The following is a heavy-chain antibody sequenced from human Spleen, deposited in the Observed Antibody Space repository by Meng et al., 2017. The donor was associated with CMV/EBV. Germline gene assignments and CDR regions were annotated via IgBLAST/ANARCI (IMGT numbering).Heavy chain of an antibody. J-gene: IGHJ5*01. CDR1: GYTFTSYG. V-gene: IGHV1-69*04. CDR2: VTPIVGIP. Sequence: SVKVSCKASGYTFTSYGISWVRQAPGQGLEWMGRVTPIVGIPRYAQIFQDRVTITADKFTSTSHMELTGLRSEDTAVYYCATSQCSNVNCRDAYNWFDSWGQGTLVTVSS. CDR3: ATSQCSNVNCRDAYNWFDS. D-gene: IGHD2-8*01.